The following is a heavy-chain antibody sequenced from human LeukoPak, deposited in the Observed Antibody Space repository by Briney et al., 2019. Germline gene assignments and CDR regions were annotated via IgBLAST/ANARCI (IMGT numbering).Heavy chain of an antibody. V-gene: IGHV3-33*01. CDR1: GFTFSDYG. CDR3: ARGVDYYENSGTIDY. CDR2: IWYDGSNR. J-gene: IGHJ4*02. Sequence: GGSLRLSCTASGFTFSDYGMHWVRQPPGKGLEWVAIIWYDGSNRKYEDSVKGRFTISRDNSKNTLYLQMNSLRAEDTAVYYCARGVDYYENSGTIDYWGQGTLVTVSS. D-gene: IGHD3-22*01.